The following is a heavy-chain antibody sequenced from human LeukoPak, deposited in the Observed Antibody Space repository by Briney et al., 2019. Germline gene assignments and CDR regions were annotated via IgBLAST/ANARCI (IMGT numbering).Heavy chain of an antibody. Sequence: ASVKVSCKASGYTFISSGMSWVRQAPGQGLEWMGWINSNTGNPTYAQGFTGRFVFSWDTSVSTAYLQTSSLKAEDTAVYYCARVRYTSGLYYFESWGQGTLVTVSS. CDR3: ARVRYTSGLYYFES. CDR2: INSNTGNP. CDR1: GYTFISSG. D-gene: IGHD6-19*01. J-gene: IGHJ4*02. V-gene: IGHV7-4-1*02.